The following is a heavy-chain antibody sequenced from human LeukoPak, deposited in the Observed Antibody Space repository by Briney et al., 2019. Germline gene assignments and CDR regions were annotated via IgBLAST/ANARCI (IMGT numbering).Heavy chain of an antibody. CDR2: IYYSGST. D-gene: IGHD3-10*01. Sequence: PSETLSLTCTVSGGSISSGGYYWSWIRQHPGKGLEWIGYIYYSGSTYYNPSLKSRVTISVDTSKNQFSLKLNSVTAADTAVYYCARSRGPYGSGGTDPWGQGTLVTVSS. V-gene: IGHV4-31*03. CDR1: GGSISSGGYY. J-gene: IGHJ5*02. CDR3: ARSRGPYGSGGTDP.